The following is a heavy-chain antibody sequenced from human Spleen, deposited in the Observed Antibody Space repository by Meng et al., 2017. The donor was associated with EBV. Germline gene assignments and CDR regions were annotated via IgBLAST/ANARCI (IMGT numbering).Heavy chain of an antibody. CDR2: IIPIFGTP. V-gene: IGHV1-69*01. CDR1: EGTFSNDA. J-gene: IGHJ4*02. CDR3: TRTRYSSGLYYFDL. Sequence: QVQLAQSGAEVKKPGSSVKVVCKVSEGTFSNDAITWVRQAPGQGLGWMGGIIPIFGTPNYAQKFQGRVTITADDSTSTDYMGLRALRSEYTALYYCTRTRYSSGLYYFDLWGQGTLVTVSS. D-gene: IGHD6-19*01.